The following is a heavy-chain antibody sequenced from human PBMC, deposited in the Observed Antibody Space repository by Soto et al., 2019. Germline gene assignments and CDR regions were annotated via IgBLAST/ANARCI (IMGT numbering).Heavy chain of an antibody. CDR2: TYYRSQWYN. CDR3: ARLGRVAVAGTIAFDI. CDR1: GDSVSSNSAA. Sequence: QTLSLTCAISGDSVSSNSAAWNWIRQSPSRGLEWLGRTYYRSQWYNDYAVSVNSRIIINPDTSKNQFSLQLNSVTPEDTAVYYCARLGRVAVAGTIAFDIWGQGTMVTVSS. J-gene: IGHJ3*02. V-gene: IGHV6-1*01. D-gene: IGHD6-19*01.